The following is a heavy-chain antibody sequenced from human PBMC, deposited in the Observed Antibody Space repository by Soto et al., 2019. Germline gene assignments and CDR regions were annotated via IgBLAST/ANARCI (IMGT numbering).Heavy chain of an antibody. CDR1: GFTFSNAW. Sequence: SLRLSCAASGFTFSNAWMNWVRQAPGKGLEWVGRIKSKTDGGTTDYAAPVKGRFTISRDDSKNTLYLQMNSLKTEDTAVYYCTTNYCSGGSCTPHTNYYYYYGMDVWGQGTTVTVSS. V-gene: IGHV3-15*07. CDR3: TTNYCSGGSCTPHTNYYYYYGMDV. CDR2: IKSKTDGGTT. J-gene: IGHJ6*02. D-gene: IGHD2-15*01.